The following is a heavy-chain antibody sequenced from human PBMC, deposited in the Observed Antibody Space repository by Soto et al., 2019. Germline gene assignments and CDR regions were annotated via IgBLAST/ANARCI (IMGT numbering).Heavy chain of an antibody. CDR3: ARASYYYNSTGYYYSGFDN. CDR1: GDSISRYY. D-gene: IGHD3-22*01. Sequence: LSLTCTVSGDSISRYYWSWIRQPPGKGLEWIGYIYYSGTTNYNPSLKSRVTISVDTSRSQFSLTLTAVTATDTAVYFCARASYYYNSTGYYYSGFDNWGQGTQVTVSS. CDR2: IYYSGTT. V-gene: IGHV4-59*01. J-gene: IGHJ4*02.